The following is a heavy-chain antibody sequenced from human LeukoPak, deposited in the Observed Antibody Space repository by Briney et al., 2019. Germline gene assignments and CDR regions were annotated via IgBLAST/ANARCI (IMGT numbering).Heavy chain of an antibody. CDR3: AKRERFGEFPYYYYGMDV. V-gene: IGHV3-23*01. Sequence: GGSLRLSCAASGFTFSSYAMSWVRQAPGKGLEWVSAISGSGGSTYYADSVKGRFTISRDNPKNTLYLQMNSLRAEDTAVYYCAKRERFGEFPYYYYGMDVWGQGTTVTVSS. J-gene: IGHJ6*02. CDR1: GFTFSSYA. CDR2: ISGSGGST. D-gene: IGHD3-10*01.